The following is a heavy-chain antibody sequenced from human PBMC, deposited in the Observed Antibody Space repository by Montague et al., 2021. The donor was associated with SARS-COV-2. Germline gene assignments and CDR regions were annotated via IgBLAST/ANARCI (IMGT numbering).Heavy chain of an antibody. CDR1: GASFGDDH. J-gene: IGHJ4*02. CDR2: IKQSGST. CDR3: ARGHLSVSMIVVVFTSASYYFDY. V-gene: IGHV4-34*01. D-gene: IGHD3-22*01. Sequence: SETLSLTCGVYGASFGDDHWSWIRQPPGKGLEWIGDIKQSGSTNYNPSLKSRVTISVETSRTQFSLKLTSVTAADTAVYFCARGHLSVSMIVVVFTSASYYFDYWGQGALVTVSS.